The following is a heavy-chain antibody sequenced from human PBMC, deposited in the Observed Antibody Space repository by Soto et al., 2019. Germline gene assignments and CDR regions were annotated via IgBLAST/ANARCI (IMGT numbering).Heavy chain of an antibody. CDR3: ARADCSSTSCYVYYYYGMDV. V-gene: IGHV3-48*02. J-gene: IGHJ6*02. CDR1: GFTFSSYS. D-gene: IGHD2-2*01. Sequence: GGSLRLSCAASGFTFSSYSMNWVRQAPGKGLEWVSYISSSSSTIYYADSVKGRFTISRDNAKNSLYLQMNSLRDEDTAVYYCARADCSSTSCYVYYYYGMDVWGQGTTVTVSS. CDR2: ISSSSSTI.